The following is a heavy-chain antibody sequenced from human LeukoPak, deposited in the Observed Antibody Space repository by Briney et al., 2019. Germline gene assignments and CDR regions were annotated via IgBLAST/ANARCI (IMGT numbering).Heavy chain of an antibody. Sequence: RGGCLRLSCAASGFTFDDYGMSWGRQVAGQGLEWVSGIDWNGASTGYADSVKGRFTISRDNAKKSLYLQMNSLRAEDTALYYCARGSTMVSDYWGQGTLVTVSS. CDR3: ARGSTMVSDY. V-gene: IGHV3-20*04. D-gene: IGHD3-10*01. CDR2: IDWNGAST. CDR1: GFTFDDYG. J-gene: IGHJ4*02.